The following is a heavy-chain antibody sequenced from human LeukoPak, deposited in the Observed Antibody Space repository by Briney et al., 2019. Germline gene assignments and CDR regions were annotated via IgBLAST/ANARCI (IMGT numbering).Heavy chain of an antibody. V-gene: IGHV3-30*18. CDR3: AKDWHSSGWGVYYLDY. Sequence: GGSLRLSCAASGFTFSSYGMHWVRQAPGKGLEWVGVISYDGSNKYYADSVKGRFTISRDNSKTTLYLQMNSLRVEDTAVYYCAKDWHSSGWGVYYLDYWGQGTLVTVSS. D-gene: IGHD6-19*01. CDR2: ISYDGSNK. J-gene: IGHJ4*02. CDR1: GFTFSSYG.